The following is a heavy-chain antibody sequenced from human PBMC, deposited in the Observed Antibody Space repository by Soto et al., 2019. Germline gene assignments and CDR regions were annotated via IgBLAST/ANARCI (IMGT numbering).Heavy chain of an antibody. J-gene: IGHJ4*02. D-gene: IGHD3-9*01. V-gene: IGHV1-2*02. CDR3: ARSDYDILTGRH. CDR1: GYTFTGYY. Sequence: VASVKVSCKASGYTFTGYYMHWVRQAPGQGLEWMGWINPNSGGTNYAQKFQGRVTMARDTSISTAYMELSRLRSDDTAVYYCARSDYDILTGRHWGQGTLVTVSS. CDR2: INPNSGGT.